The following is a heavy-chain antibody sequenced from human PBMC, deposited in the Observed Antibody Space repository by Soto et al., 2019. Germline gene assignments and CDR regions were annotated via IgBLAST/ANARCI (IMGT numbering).Heavy chain of an antibody. Sequence: KTSETLSLTCAVYGGSLSGYYWSWIRQPPGKGLEWIGEINHSGSTNYNPSLKSRVIISVDTSKNQFSLKLSSVTAADTAVYYCARNGSYYDFWSGYYFGGGMDVWGQGTTVTVSS. V-gene: IGHV4-34*01. CDR2: INHSGST. J-gene: IGHJ6*02. CDR3: ARNGSYYDFWSGYYFGGGMDV. D-gene: IGHD3-3*01. CDR1: GGSLSGYY.